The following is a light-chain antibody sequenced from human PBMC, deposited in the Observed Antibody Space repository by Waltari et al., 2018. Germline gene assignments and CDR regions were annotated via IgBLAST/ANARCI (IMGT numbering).Light chain of an antibody. V-gene: IGKV3-15*01. Sequence: EIVMTQSQATLSVSPGERATLSCRASQSVSSNLAWYQQKPGQAPRLLIYGASTRATGIPARFSGSGSGTEFTLTISSMQSEDFAFYYCQQYNNWPPYTFGQGTKLEIK. J-gene: IGKJ2*01. CDR2: GAS. CDR1: QSVSSN. CDR3: QQYNNWPPYT.